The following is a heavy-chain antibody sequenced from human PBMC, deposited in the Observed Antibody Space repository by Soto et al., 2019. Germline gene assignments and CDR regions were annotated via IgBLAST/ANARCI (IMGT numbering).Heavy chain of an antibody. D-gene: IGHD3-16*02. V-gene: IGHV4-59*01. J-gene: IGHJ6*02. CDR2: VYNSEST. CDR1: GVSRSRYT. Sequence: PSLHCTVPGVSRSRYTGGWILQPAEAALVFSGYVYNSESTNYTPSLKSRVTISVDTFKSQFSLKLSSLTAADTAVYFCASNYPAMITFGGVIVRSYYAMDVWGQGHTVTVSS. CDR3: ASNYPAMITFGGVIVRSYYAMDV.